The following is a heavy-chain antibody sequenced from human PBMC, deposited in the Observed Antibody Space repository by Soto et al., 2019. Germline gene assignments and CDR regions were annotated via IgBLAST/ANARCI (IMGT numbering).Heavy chain of an antibody. CDR2: INPNSGGT. Sequence: ASVKVSCKASGYTFTGYYMHWVRQAPGQGLEWMGWINPNSGGTNYAQKFQGWVTMTRDTSISTAYMELSRLRSDDTAVYYCARDRAVAGYNWSDPWGQGTLVTVSS. CDR3: ARDRAVAGYNWSDP. CDR1: GYTFTGYY. D-gene: IGHD6-19*01. J-gene: IGHJ5*02. V-gene: IGHV1-2*04.